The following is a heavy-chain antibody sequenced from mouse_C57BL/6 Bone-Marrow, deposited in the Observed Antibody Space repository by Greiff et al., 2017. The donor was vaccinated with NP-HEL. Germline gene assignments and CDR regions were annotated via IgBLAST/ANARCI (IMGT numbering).Heavy chain of an antibody. V-gene: IGHV1-52*01. J-gene: IGHJ3*01. CDR3: ALDSSGTGGFAY. Sequence: QVQLQQPGAELVRPGSSVKLSCKASGYTFTSYWMHWVKQRPIQGLEWIGNIDPSDSETHYNQKFKDKATLTVDKSSSTAYMQLSSLTSEDAAVYYCALDSSGTGGFAYGGQGTLVTVSA. CDR1: GYTFTSYW. CDR2: IDPSDSET. D-gene: IGHD3-2*02.